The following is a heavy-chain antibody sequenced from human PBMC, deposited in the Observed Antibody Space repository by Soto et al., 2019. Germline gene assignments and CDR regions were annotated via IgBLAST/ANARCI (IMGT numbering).Heavy chain of an antibody. V-gene: IGHV1-69*04. CDR2: IIPILGIA. CDR3: ATDVSRRWSNYDALDI. CDR1: GGTFSSYT. D-gene: IGHD6-13*01. J-gene: IGHJ3*02. Sequence: SVKVSCKASGGTFSSYTISWVRQAPGQGLEWMGRIIPILGIANYAQKFQGRVTITADKSTSTAYMELSSLRSEDTAVYYCATDVSRRWSNYDALDIWGQGTMVTVSS.